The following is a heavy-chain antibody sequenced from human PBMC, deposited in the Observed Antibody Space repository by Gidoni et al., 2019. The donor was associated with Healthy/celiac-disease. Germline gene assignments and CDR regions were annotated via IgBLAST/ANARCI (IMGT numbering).Heavy chain of an antibody. CDR3: VRLITMGRALDY. CDR1: GFTFSSYA. V-gene: IGHV3-30-3*01. J-gene: IGHJ4*02. CDR2: ISYDGSNK. D-gene: IGHD3-10*01. Sequence: QVQLVASGGGVVQPGRSLRLSCASSGFTFSSYAMHWVRQAPGKGLEGVAVISYDGSNKYYADSVKGRFTISRDNSKNTLYLQMNSLRAEDTAVYYCVRLITMGRALDYWGQGTLVTVSS.